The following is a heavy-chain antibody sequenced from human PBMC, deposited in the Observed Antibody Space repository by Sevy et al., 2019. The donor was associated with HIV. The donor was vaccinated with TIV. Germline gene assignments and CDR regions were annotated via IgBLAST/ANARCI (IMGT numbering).Heavy chain of an antibody. J-gene: IGHJ3*02. D-gene: IGHD3-22*01. CDR1: GFTFIRSS. CDR3: ARDKREAYFDGSTSSDAFDI. V-gene: IGHV3-21*01. Sequence: GGSLRLSCAGSGFTFIRSSMNWVRQAPGKGLEWVSSISSSSNYIYYADSVKGRFTISRDNAKNSLLLLMNSLRAEDTAVYYCARDKREAYFDGSTSSDAFDIWGQGTLVTVSS. CDR2: ISSSSNYI.